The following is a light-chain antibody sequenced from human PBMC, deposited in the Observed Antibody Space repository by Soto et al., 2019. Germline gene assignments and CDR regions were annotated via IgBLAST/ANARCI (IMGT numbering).Light chain of an antibody. V-gene: IGLV2-8*01. J-gene: IGLJ2*01. Sequence: QSALTQPPSASGSPGQSVTISCTGTSSDVGGYNYVSWYQQHPGKAPQLMISEVSKRPSGVPDRFSGSKSGNTASLTVSGLQAEDEADYYCSSFAGNNNLVFGGGTKLTV. CDR3: SSFAGNNNLV. CDR2: EVS. CDR1: SSDVGGYNY.